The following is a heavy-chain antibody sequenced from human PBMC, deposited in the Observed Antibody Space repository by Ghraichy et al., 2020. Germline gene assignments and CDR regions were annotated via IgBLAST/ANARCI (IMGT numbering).Heavy chain of an antibody. J-gene: IGHJ5*02. V-gene: IGHV4-59*01. CDR1: GGSLNNYY. D-gene: IGHD3-3*01. CDR3: ARDQEWRAISSGFDP. CDR2: IYHNGRT. Sequence: GGSLNNYYWSWIRQPPGKGLEWIGSIYHNGRTKYNPSLKSRVTMSVDTSKNQFSLSLTSVTAADTAVFYCARDQEWRAISSGFDPWGQGTLVSVSP.